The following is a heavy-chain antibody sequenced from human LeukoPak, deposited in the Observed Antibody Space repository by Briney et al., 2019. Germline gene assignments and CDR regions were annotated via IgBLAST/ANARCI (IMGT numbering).Heavy chain of an antibody. CDR3: ARELTTVPYYFDY. CDR2: ISSDSSTI. V-gene: IGHV3-48*04. D-gene: IGHD4-17*01. J-gene: IGHJ4*02. CDR1: GFTFSSHS. Sequence: PGGSLRLSCAASGFTFSSHSMNWVRQAPGKGLEWVSYISSDSSTIYYADSVKGRFTISRDNAKNSLYLQMNSLRAEDTAVYYCARELTTVPYYFDYWGQGTLVTVSS.